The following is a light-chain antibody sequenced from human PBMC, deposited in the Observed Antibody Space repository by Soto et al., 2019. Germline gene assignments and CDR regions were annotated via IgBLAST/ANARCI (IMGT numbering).Light chain of an antibody. CDR3: QQSYSRVFT. CDR2: GAS. J-gene: IGKJ3*01. CDR1: QSVDSL. V-gene: IGKV3-15*01. Sequence: EVVMTQSPGTLSVSPGEAATLSCRTSQSVDSLLAWYQQKPGQAPRLLIYGASTRTTGIPARFSGSGSGTDFTLTINSLQSDDFAVYYCQQSYSRVFTFGPGTKVDF.